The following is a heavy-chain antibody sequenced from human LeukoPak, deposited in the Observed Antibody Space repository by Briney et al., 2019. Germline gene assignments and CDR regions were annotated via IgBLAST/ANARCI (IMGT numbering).Heavy chain of an antibody. V-gene: IGHV3-30-3*01. Sequence: GGSLRLSCAASGFTFSSYAMHWVRQAPGKGLEWVAVISYDGSNKYYADSVKGRFTISRDNSKNTLYLQMNSLRAEDTAVYYCARGISVVPGACDIWGQGTMVTVSS. J-gene: IGHJ3*02. D-gene: IGHD2-2*01. CDR3: ARGISVVPGACDI. CDR2: ISYDGSNK. CDR1: GFTFSSYA.